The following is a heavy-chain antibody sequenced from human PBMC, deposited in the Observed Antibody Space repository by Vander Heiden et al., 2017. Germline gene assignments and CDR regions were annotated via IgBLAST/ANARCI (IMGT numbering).Heavy chain of an antibody. CDR3: ARSYYDLWSGYHNFNFRYFDY. Sequence: FSSYSMNWVRQAPGKGLEWVSSISSSSSYIYYADSVKGRFTISRDNAKNSLYLQMNSLRAEDTAVYYCARSYYDLWSGYHNFNFRYFDYWGQGTLGTVSS. CDR1: FSSYS. V-gene: IGHV3-21*01. J-gene: IGHJ4*02. CDR2: ISSSSSYI. D-gene: IGHD3-3*01.